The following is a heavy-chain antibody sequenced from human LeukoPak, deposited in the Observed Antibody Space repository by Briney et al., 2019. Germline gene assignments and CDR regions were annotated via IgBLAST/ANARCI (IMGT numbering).Heavy chain of an antibody. CDR3: ARDHGSGSYYNY. Sequence: SETLSLTCTVSGGSISSYYWSWIRQPPGKGLEWIGCIYYSGYTNYKSSLKSRVTISVDTSKNQFSLKLSSVTAADTAVYYCARDHGSGSYYNYWGQGTLVTVSS. D-gene: IGHD3-10*01. J-gene: IGHJ4*02. V-gene: IGHV4-59*01. CDR2: IYYSGYT. CDR1: GGSISSYY.